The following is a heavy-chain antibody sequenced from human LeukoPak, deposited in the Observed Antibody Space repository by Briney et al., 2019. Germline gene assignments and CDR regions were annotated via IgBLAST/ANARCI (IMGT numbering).Heavy chain of an antibody. Sequence: GESLKISCKGSGYRFTNYWIGWVRQMPGKGLEWMGIIYPDDSDTRYSPAFQGQVTISADKSISTAYLQWSSLKASDTAMYYCARRAVAGLDYWGQGTLVTVSS. CDR2: IYPDDSDT. CDR3: ARRAVAGLDY. CDR1: GYRFTNYW. D-gene: IGHD6-19*01. V-gene: IGHV5-51*01. J-gene: IGHJ4*02.